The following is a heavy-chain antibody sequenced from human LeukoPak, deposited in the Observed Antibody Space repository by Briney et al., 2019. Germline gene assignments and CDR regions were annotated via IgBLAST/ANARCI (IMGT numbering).Heavy chain of an antibody. D-gene: IGHD6-6*01. CDR2: FCTSGN. CDR3: ARGTAGRPPYYFDF. V-gene: IGHV4-61*02. CDR1: GGSISSASHH. Sequence: PSETLSLTCTVSGGSISSASHHWVWIRQPAGKGLEWIGRFCTSGNNYNPSLKSRVTLSADTSKNQFSLMLRSVTAADTAVYYCARGTAGRPPYYFDFWGQGTLVTVSS. J-gene: IGHJ4*02.